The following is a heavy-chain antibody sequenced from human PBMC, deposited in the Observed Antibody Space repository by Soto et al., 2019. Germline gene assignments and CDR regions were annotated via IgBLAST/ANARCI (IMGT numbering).Heavy chain of an antibody. CDR3: ARLGCGYCSGGLNYYYGMDV. CDR1: XYSFTSYW. CDR2: IYPGDSDT. V-gene: IGHV5-51*01. D-gene: IGHD2-15*01. Sequence: LGESLKMSCKGSXYSFTSYWVGWVRQMPGKGLEWMGIIYPGDSDTRYSPSFQGQVTISADKSISTAYLQWSSLKASDTAMYYCARLGCGYCSGGLNYYYGMDVWGQGTTVTVSS. J-gene: IGHJ6*02.